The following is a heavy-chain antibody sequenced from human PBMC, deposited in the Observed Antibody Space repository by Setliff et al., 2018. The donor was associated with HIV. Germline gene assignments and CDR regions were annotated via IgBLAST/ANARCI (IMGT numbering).Heavy chain of an antibody. CDR1: GYTFTSYD. CDR2: FDPEDGER. D-gene: IGHD3-16*02. V-gene: IGHV1-24*01. CDR3: ATDPGRRITFGGVIVNPDY. Sequence: ASVKVSCKASGYTFTSYDINWVRQAPGKGLEWMGGFDPEDGERINAEKFQGRVTMTADTSTDTAYMALSSLTSEDTAVYYCATDPGRRITFGGVIVNPDYWGQGTLVTVSS. J-gene: IGHJ4*02.